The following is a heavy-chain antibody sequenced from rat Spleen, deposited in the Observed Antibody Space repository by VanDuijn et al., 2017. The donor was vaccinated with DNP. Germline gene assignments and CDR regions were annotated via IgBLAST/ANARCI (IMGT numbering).Heavy chain of an antibody. CDR2: INYDGSST. CDR3: ARPDY. CDR1: GFTFSNYG. V-gene: IGHV5-29*01. J-gene: IGHJ2*01. Sequence: EVQLVESGGGLVQPGRSLKLSCAASGFTFSNYGMAWVRQAPKKGLEWVATINYDGSSTYYRDSVKGRFTISRDNAKSTLYLQMDSLRSEDTATYYCARPDYWGQGVRVTVSS.